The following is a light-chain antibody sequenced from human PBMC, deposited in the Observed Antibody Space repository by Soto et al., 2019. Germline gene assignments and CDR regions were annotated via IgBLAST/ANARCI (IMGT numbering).Light chain of an antibody. CDR1: SSDVGGYNY. CDR2: DVS. CDR3: CSYTSSSSPGV. V-gene: IGLV2-14*01. Sequence: QSALTQPASVSGSPGQSITISCTGTSSDVGGYNYVSWYQQHPGTAPKLMIYDVSNRPSGVPNRFSGSKSGNTASLTISGLQAEDEADYYCCSYTSSSSPGVFGGGTKLTVL. J-gene: IGLJ3*02.